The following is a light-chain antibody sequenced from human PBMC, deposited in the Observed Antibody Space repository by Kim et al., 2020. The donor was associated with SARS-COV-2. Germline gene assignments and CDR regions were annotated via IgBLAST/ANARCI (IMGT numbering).Light chain of an antibody. CDR2: AAS. J-gene: IGKJ4*01. CDR1: QSISSNH. Sequence: EIVLTQSPGTLSLSPGERAILFCRASQSISSNHLAWYQHKPGQAPRLLMYAASNRATGTPDRFIGSGSGTDFTLTISSLEPEDFAVYYCQQYGTSPQLTFGGGTKLEI. CDR3: QQYGTSPQLT. V-gene: IGKV3-20*01.